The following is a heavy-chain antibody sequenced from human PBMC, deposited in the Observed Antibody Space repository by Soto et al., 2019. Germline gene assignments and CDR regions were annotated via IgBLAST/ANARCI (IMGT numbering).Heavy chain of an antibody. CDR2: IYYSGST. Sequence: QVQLQESGPGLVKPSETLSLTCTVSGGSISSYYWSWIRQPPGKGLEWIGYIYYSGSTNYNPSLQSRVTISVDTSKNQFSLKLSSVTAADTAVYYCARGLATTRNYYFDYWGQGTLVTVSS. CDR3: ARGLATTRNYYFDY. J-gene: IGHJ4*02. D-gene: IGHD5-12*01. CDR1: GGSISSYY. V-gene: IGHV4-59*01.